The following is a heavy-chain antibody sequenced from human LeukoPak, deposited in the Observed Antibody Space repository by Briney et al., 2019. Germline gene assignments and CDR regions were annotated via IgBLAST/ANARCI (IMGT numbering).Heavy chain of an antibody. D-gene: IGHD3-3*01. Sequence: PSETLSLTCAVSGYSISSGYYWGWLRPPPGKGVEWIGSIYHSGSTYYNPSLQSRVTISVDTSKNQFSLKLSSVTAADTAVYYCARQYYDFWSGYYPIPEYYFDYWGQGTLVTVSS. CDR3: ARQYYDFWSGYYPIPEYYFDY. CDR2: IYHSGST. J-gene: IGHJ4*02. CDR1: GYSISSGYY. V-gene: IGHV4-38-2*01.